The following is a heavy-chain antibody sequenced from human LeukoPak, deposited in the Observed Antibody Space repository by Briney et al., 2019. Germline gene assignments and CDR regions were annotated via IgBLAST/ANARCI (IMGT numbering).Heavy chain of an antibody. CDR2: ISAYNGNT. Sequence: GASVKVPCKACGYTFTSYGISWVRQAPGQRLEWMGWISAYNGNTNYAQKLQGRVTMTTDTSTSTAYMELRSLRSDDTAVYYCARFGPLSGYETSGAFDIWGQGTMVTVSS. D-gene: IGHD5-12*01. CDR3: ARFGPLSGYETSGAFDI. V-gene: IGHV1-18*01. J-gene: IGHJ3*02. CDR1: GYTFTSYG.